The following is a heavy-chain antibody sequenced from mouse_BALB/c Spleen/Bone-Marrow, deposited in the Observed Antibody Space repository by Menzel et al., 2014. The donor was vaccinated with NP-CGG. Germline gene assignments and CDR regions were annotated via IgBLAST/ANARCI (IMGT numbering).Heavy chain of an antibody. V-gene: IGHV4-1*02. D-gene: IGHD1-1*01. CDR3: ARLSYYGRFAY. CDR1: GFDFSRYW. J-gene: IGHJ3*01. Sequence: EVKVVESGGGLVQPGGSLKLSCAASGFDFSRYWMSWVRQATGKGLEWIGEINPDSSTINYTPSLKDKFIISRDNAKNTLYLQMSKVRSEDTALYYCARLSYYGRFAYWGQGTLVTVSA. CDR2: INPDSSTI.